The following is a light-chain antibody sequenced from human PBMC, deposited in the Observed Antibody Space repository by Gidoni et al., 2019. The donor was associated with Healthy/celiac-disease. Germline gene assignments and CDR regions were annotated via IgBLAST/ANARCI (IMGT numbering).Light chain of an antibody. CDR2: AAS. V-gene: IGKV1-8*01. CDR1: QGISSY. Sequence: AIRMTQSPSSLSASKGDRVTITCRASQGISSYLACYQQKPGKAPKLLIYAASTLQSGVPSRFSGSVSGTDFTLTICCLQSEDFATYYCQQYYSYPPGTFGQGTKVEIK. CDR3: QQYYSYPPGT. J-gene: IGKJ1*01.